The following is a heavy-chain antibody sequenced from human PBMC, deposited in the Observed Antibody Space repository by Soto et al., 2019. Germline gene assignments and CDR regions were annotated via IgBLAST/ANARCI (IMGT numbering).Heavy chain of an antibody. J-gene: IGHJ4*02. CDR2: ISGSGGST. D-gene: IGHD1-26*01. CDR1: GFTFSSYA. CDR3: ARGSTYSGSFHFDS. Sequence: PGGSLRLSCAASGFTFSSYAMSWVRQAPGKGLEWVSAISGSGGSTYSADSVKGRFTISRENAKNSLYLQMNSLRAGDTAVYYCARGSTYSGSFHFDSWGQGIRVTVSS. V-gene: IGHV3-23*01.